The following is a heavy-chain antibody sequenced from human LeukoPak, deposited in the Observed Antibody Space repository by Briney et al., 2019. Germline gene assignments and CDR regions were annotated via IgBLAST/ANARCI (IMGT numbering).Heavy chain of an antibody. CDR3: ARHRGYFDY. D-gene: IGHD3-10*01. CDR2: IYTSGST. Sequence: SETLSLTCTVSGGSISSGSYYWSWIRQPAGKGLEWIVRIYTSGSTNYNPSLKSRFTISVDTSKNQFSLKLSSVPAADTAVYYCARHRGYFDYWGQGTLVTVSS. CDR1: GGSISSGSYY. J-gene: IGHJ4*02. V-gene: IGHV4-61*02.